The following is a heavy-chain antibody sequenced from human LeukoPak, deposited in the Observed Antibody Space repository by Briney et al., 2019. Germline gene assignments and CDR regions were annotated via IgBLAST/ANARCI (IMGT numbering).Heavy chain of an antibody. V-gene: IGHV4-4*07. Sequence: PSETLSLTCTVSGGSISTCYWSWIRQSAGKGLEWIGRVYTSGRNNYNPSLKSRVTLSVDTSKNQFSLKLTSVTAADTAVYYCARESIVVLPTADLSYYFDHWVQGTLVTVSS. CDR2: VYTSGRN. D-gene: IGHD2-2*01. CDR3: ARESIVVLPTADLSYYFDH. J-gene: IGHJ4*02. CDR1: GGSISTCY.